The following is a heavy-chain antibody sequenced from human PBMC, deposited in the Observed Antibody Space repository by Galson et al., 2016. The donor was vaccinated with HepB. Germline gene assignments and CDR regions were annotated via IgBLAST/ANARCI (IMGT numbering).Heavy chain of an antibody. J-gene: IGHJ6*03. CDR2: VNPSGGST. CDR3: ARAGDAYGSERHYFYYYYMDV. CDR1: GYTFATYQ. V-gene: IGHV1-46*01. D-gene: IGHD3-10*01. Sequence: SVKVSCKASGYTFATYQMHWVRQAPGQGLEWMGIVNPSGGSTTYAQKFQGRVTMTSDTSTSTVYMELSGLSYEDTAVYFCARAGDAYGSERHYFYYYYMDVWGKGTAVTVSS.